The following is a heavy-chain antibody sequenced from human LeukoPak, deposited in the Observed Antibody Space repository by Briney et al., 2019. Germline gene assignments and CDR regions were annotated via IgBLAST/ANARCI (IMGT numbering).Heavy chain of an antibody. V-gene: IGHV1-8*01. D-gene: IGHD3-3*01. J-gene: IGHJ6*02. CDR2: MNPNSGNT. CDR1: GYTFTSYD. CDR3: ARVRGFSYGMDV. Sequence: GASVKVSCKASGYTFTSYDINWVRQATGQGLEWMGWMNPNSGNTGYAQKFQGRVTMTRNTSISTAYMELSSLRSKDTAVYYCARVRGFSYGMDVWGQGTTVTVSS.